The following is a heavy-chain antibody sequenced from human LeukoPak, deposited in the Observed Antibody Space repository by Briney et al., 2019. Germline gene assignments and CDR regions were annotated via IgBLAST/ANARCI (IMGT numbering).Heavy chain of an antibody. CDR1: GGSISSYY. Sequence: PSETLSLTCTVSGGSISSYYWSWIRQPPGKGLEWIGYIYYSGSTNYNPSLKSRATISVDTSKNQFSLKLSSVTAADTAVYYCARAEDKYYFDYWGQGTLVTVSS. V-gene: IGHV4-59*01. J-gene: IGHJ4*02. CDR2: IYYSGST. CDR3: ARAEDKYYFDY.